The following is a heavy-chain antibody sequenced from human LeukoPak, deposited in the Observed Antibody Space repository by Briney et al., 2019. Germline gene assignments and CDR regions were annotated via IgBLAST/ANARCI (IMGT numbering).Heavy chain of an antibody. D-gene: IGHD6-19*01. V-gene: IGHV5-51*01. Sequence: GESLKISFKGSGYSFTTYWIGWVRQMPGKGLEWMGIIYPGDSGTRYSPSFQGQVTISADKSISTAYLQWSSLKASDTAMYYCARTTTSSGWYVDYWGQGTLVTVSS. CDR2: IYPGDSGT. CDR1: GYSFTTYW. J-gene: IGHJ4*02. CDR3: ARTTTSSGWYVDY.